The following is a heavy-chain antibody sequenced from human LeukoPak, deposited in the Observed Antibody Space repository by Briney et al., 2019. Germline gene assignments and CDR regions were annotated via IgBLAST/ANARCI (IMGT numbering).Heavy chain of an antibody. CDR1: GGSISSYY. CDR2: IYYSGST. J-gene: IGHJ5*02. Sequence: SETLSLTCTVSGGSISSYYWSWIRQPPGKGLEWIGYIYYSGSTNYTPSLKSRVTISVDTSKNQFSLKLSSVTAADTAVYYCARLIDTMVRGVIIRWFDPWGQGTLVTVSS. D-gene: IGHD3-10*01. V-gene: IGHV4-59*08. CDR3: ARLIDTMVRGVIIRWFDP.